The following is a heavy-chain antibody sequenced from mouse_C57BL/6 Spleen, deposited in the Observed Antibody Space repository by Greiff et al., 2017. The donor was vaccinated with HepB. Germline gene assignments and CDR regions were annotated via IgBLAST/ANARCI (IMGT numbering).Heavy chain of an antibody. CDR1: GYSITSGYY. J-gene: IGHJ2*01. CDR3: ARETTVVASRDYFDY. Sequence: EVQLVESGPGLVKPSQSLSLTCSVTGYSITSGYYWNWIRQFPGNKLEWMGYISYDGSNNYNPSLKNRISITRDTSKNQFFLKLNSVTTEDTATYYGARETTVVASRDYFDYWGQGTTLTVSS. D-gene: IGHD1-1*01. V-gene: IGHV3-6*01. CDR2: ISYDGSN.